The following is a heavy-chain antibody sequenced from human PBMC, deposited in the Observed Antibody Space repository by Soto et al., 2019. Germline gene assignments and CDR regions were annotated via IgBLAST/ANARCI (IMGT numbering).Heavy chain of an antibody. D-gene: IGHD4-17*01. J-gene: IGHJ3*02. CDR3: AREATTEPGAFYI. CDR2: INHSGST. Sequence: PSETLSLTCAVYGGSFSGYYWSWIRQPPGKGLEWIGEINHSGSTNYNPSLKSRVTISVDTSKNQFSLKLSSVTAADTAVYYCAREATTEPGAFYICGQGTMVTVSS. V-gene: IGHV4-34*01. CDR1: GGSFSGYY.